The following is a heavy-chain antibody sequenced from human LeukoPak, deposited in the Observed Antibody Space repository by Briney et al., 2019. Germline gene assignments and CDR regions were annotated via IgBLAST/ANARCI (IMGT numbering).Heavy chain of an antibody. V-gene: IGHV3-7*03. CDR3: AKDELWLRMGPGQPATYFDY. D-gene: IGHD5-18*01. J-gene: IGHJ4*02. CDR2: IKQDGSEK. Sequence: PGGSLRLSCAASGFSISNYWMNWVRQAPGKGLEWVANIKQDGSEKNYVDSVKGRFTISRDNAKNSLILQMNSLRAEDTAVYYCAKDELWLRMGPGQPATYFDYWGQGTLVTVSS. CDR1: GFSISNYW.